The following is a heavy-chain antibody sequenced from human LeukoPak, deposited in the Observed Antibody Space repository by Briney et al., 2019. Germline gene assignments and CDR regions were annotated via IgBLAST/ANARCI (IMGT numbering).Heavy chain of an antibody. D-gene: IGHD6-19*01. CDR1: GGSISSSSYY. V-gene: IGHV4-39*01. J-gene: IGHJ4*02. CDR3: ARLGVAVAGRVY. Sequence: SETLSLTCTVSGGSISSSSYYWGWLRQPPGTGLEWIGSIYYSGSTYYNPSLKSRVTISVDTSKNQFSLKLSSVTAADTAVYYCARLGVAVAGRVYWGQGTLVTVSS. CDR2: IYYSGST.